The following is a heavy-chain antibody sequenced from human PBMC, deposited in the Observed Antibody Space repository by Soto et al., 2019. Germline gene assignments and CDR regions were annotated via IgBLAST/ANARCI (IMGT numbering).Heavy chain of an antibody. CDR2: ISSSSSYI. V-gene: IGHV3-21*01. CDR1: GFTFSSYS. CDR3: ARGGQQLVLWWFDP. Sequence: EVPLVESGGGLVKPGGSLRLSCAASGFTFSSYSMNWVRQAPGKGLEWVSSISSSSSYIYYADSVKGRFTISRDNAKNSLYLQMNSLRAEDTAVYYCARGGQQLVLWWFDPWGQGTLVTVSS. D-gene: IGHD6-13*01. J-gene: IGHJ5*02.